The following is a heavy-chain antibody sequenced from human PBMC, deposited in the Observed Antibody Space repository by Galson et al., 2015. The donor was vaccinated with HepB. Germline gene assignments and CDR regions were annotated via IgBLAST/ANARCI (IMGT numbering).Heavy chain of an antibody. Sequence: SVKVSCKASGYTFTSYYMHWVRQAPGQGLEWMGIINPSGGSTSYAQKFQGRVTMTRGTSTSTVYMELSSLRSEDTAVYYCAKSPTSTDYFDYWGQGTLVTVSS. CDR1: GYTFTSYY. CDR3: AKSPTSTDYFDY. J-gene: IGHJ4*02. D-gene: IGHD2-2*01. CDR2: INPSGGST. V-gene: IGHV1-46*03.